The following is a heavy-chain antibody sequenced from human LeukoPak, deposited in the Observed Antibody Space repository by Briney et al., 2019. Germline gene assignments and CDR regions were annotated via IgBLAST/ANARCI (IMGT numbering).Heavy chain of an antibody. CDR1: GFTFSSYW. Sequence: PGGSLRLSCAASGFTFSSYWMHWVRQAPGKGLVWVSRINSDGSSTAYADSVKGRFTISRDSAKNTLYLHMNSLRDEDTAVYYCAREGPDSSGYYSDYWGQGTLVTVSS. J-gene: IGHJ4*02. D-gene: IGHD3-22*01. V-gene: IGHV3-74*01. CDR3: AREGPDSSGYYSDY. CDR2: INSDGSST.